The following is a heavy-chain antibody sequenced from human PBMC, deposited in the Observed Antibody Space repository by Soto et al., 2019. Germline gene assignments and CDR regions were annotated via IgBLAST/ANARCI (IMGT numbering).Heavy chain of an antibody. D-gene: IGHD6-13*01. CDR1: GGSISSSSYY. CDR2: IYYSGST. CDR3: AREGAAATNWFDP. J-gene: IGHJ5*02. Sequence: KPSETLSLTCTVSGGSISSSSYYWGWIRQPPGKGLEWIGSIYYSGSTYYNPSLKSRVTISVDTSKNQFSLKLSSVTAADTAVYYCAREGAAATNWFDPWGQGTLVTAPQ. V-gene: IGHV4-39*02.